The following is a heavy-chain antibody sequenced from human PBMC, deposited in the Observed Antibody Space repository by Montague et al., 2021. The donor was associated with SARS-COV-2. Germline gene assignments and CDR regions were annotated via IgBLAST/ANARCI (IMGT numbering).Heavy chain of an antibody. J-gene: IGHJ5*02. CDR1: GGSISSSSYY. V-gene: IGHV4-39*07. CDR3: ARDRYSFSLTRGSTWFDP. CDR2: IYYSGST. Sequence: SETLSLTCTVSGGSISSSSYYWGWIRQPPGKGLEWIGSIYYSGSTYYNPSLKSRVTISVDTSKNQFSLKLSSVTAADTAVYYCARDRYSFSLTRGSTWFDPWGQGTLVTVSS. D-gene: IGHD3-9*01.